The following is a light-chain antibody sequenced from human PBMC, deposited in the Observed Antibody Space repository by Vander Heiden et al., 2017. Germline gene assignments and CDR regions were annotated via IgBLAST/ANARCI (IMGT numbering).Light chain of an antibody. CDR3: QQRSNWLT. CDR2: DAS. V-gene: IGKV3-11*01. Sequence: ELVLTQSPATLSLSPGERATLPCRASQSVSSYLAWYQQKPGQAPRLLIYDASNRATGIPARFSGSGSGTDFTLTISSLEPEDFAVYYWQQRSNWLTFGGRTKVEIK. J-gene: IGKJ4*01. CDR1: QSVSSY.